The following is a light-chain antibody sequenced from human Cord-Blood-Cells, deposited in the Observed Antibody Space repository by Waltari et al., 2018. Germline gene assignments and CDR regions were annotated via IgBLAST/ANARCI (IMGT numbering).Light chain of an antibody. V-gene: IGLV1-44*01. CDR3: AAWDDSLNVV. J-gene: IGLJ3*02. CDR2: SNN. CDR1: SSNIGSNT. Sequence: QSVLTQPPSASGTPGQRVTISCSGSSSNIGSNTVNWYQQLPGTAPKLLIYSNNQRPAGVPVRFSGYNSGTSASLAISGLQSEDEADYYCAAWDDSLNVVFGGGTKLTVL.